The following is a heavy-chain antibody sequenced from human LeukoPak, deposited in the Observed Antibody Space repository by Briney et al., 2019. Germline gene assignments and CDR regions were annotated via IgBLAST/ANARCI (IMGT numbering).Heavy chain of an antibody. CDR1: GFTFSSYW. J-gene: IGHJ6*02. CDR3: ATRNIVVVPAAYYYGMDV. CDR2: INSDGSST. Sequence: GGSLRLSCAASGFTFSSYWMHWVRQAPGKGLVWVSRINSDGSSTSYADSVKGRFTISRDNAKNTLYLQMNTLRAEDTAVYYCATRNIVVVPAAYYYGMDVWGQGTTVTVSS. V-gene: IGHV3-74*01. D-gene: IGHD2-2*01.